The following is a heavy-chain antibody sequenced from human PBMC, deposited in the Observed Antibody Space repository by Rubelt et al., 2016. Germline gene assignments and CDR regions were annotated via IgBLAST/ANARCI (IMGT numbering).Heavy chain of an antibody. CDR3: ARGLARAAAARRRLWFDP. Sequence: QVQLQQWGAGLLKPSETLSLTCAVYGGSFSGYYWSWIRQPPGKGLAWIGEINHSGSTNYNPSLKSRVTISGATAKNPFCWKRSSVTAADTAVYYCARGLARAAAARRRLWFDPWGQGTLVTVSS. CDR1: GGSFSGYY. V-gene: IGHV4-34*01. J-gene: IGHJ5*02. D-gene: IGHD6-13*01. CDR2: INHSGST.